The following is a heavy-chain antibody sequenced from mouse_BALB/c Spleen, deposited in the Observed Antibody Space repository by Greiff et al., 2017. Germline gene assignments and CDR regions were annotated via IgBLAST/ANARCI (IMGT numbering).Heavy chain of an antibody. CDR3: ARVRYGNYVGAMDY. D-gene: IGHD2-10*02. CDR1: GFTFSDYY. CDR2: ISDGGSYT. V-gene: IGHV5-4*02. Sequence: EVHLVESGGGLVKPGGSLKLSCAASGFTFSDYYMYWVRQTPEKRLEWVATISDGGSYTYYPDSVKGRFTISRDNAKNNLYLQMSSLKSEDTAMYYCARVRYGNYVGAMDYWGQGTSVTVSS. J-gene: IGHJ4*01.